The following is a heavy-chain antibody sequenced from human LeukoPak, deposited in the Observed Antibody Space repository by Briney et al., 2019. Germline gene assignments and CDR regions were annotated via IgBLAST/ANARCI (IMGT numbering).Heavy chain of an antibody. CDR1: GGSISSSNW. CDR2: IYHTGST. V-gene: IGHV4-4*02. J-gene: IGHJ3*02. CDR3: ARPGDGYALGAFDI. Sequence: SETLSLTCAVSGGSISSSNWWSWVRQPPGKGLEWIGEIYHTGSTNYNPSLKSRVTISVDKSKNQFSLKLSSVTAADTAVYYCARPGDGYALGAFDIWGQGTMVTVSS. D-gene: IGHD5-24*01.